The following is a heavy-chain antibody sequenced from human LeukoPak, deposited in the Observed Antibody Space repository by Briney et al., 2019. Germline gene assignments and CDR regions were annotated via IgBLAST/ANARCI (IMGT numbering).Heavy chain of an antibody. Sequence: GGSLRLSCAASGFTFSSYAMSWVRQAPGKGLDWVSAISDSGGITYYADSVKGRFTISRDNSKNTLYLQMNSLRAEDTAVYYCAKDSLWFGELSFDYWGQGTLVTVSS. CDR3: AKDSLWFGELSFDY. D-gene: IGHD3-10*01. CDR1: GFTFSSYA. J-gene: IGHJ4*02. CDR2: ISDSGGIT. V-gene: IGHV3-23*01.